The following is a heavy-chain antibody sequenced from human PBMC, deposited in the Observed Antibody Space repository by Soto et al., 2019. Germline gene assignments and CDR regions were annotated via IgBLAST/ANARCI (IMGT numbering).Heavy chain of an antibody. J-gene: IGHJ3*02. CDR3: ARGNLRDAFDI. Sequence: QVQLQQWGAGLLKPSETLSLTCAVYGGSFSGYYWSWIRQPPGKGLEWIGEINHSGSTNYNPSLKSRVTISVDTSKNQFSLKLSSVTAADTAVYYCARGNLRDAFDIWGQGTMVTVSS. V-gene: IGHV4-34*01. CDR1: GGSFSGYY. CDR2: INHSGST.